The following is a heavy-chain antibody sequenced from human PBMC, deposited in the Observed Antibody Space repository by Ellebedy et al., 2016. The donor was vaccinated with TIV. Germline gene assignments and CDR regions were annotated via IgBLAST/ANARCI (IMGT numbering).Heavy chain of an antibody. V-gene: IGHV3-23*01. D-gene: IGHD4-23*01. CDR3: AKAGNGDFVFWLDP. Sequence: GESVKISXVASGLTFSTYAMGWARRAPGKGLEWVSGISSNCFRTYYADSVKGRFSVSRDNSKNTLFLQMSNLRVDDTAVYYCAKAGNGDFVFWLDPWGRGTQVTVSS. CDR1: GLTFSTYA. CDR2: ISSNCFRT. J-gene: IGHJ5*02.